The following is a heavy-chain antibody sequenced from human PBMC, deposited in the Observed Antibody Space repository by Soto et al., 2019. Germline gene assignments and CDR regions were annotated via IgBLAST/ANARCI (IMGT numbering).Heavy chain of an antibody. D-gene: IGHD5-12*01. CDR2: IYYSGST. V-gene: IGHV4-39*01. CDR3: ARLHRGYSGYDCMDV. CDR1: GGSISSSSYY. J-gene: IGHJ6*03. Sequence: QLQLQESGPGLVKPSETLSLTCTVSGGSISSSSYYWGWIRQPPGKGLEWIGSIYYSGSTYYNPSLKSRVTISVDTSKNQFSLKLSSVTAADTAVYYCARLHRGYSGYDCMDVWGKGTTVTVSS.